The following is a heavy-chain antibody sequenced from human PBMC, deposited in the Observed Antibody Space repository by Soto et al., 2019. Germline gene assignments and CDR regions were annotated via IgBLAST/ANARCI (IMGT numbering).Heavy chain of an antibody. CDR2: INHSGST. D-gene: IGHD5-18*01. V-gene: IGHV4-34*01. J-gene: IGHJ5*02. Sequence: QVQLQQWGAGLLKPSETLSLTCAVYGGSFSGYYWSWIRQPPGKGLEWIGEINHSGSTNYNPSLKSRVTISVDTSKNQFSLNLSSVTAADMAVYYCARTWIQPHNWFDPWGQGTLVTVSS. CDR1: GGSFSGYY. CDR3: ARTWIQPHNWFDP.